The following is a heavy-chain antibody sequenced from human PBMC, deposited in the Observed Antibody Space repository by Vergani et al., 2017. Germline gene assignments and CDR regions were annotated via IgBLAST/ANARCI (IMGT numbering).Heavy chain of an antibody. D-gene: IGHD2-2*02. Sequence: EVQLVESGGGLVQPGGSLRLSCAASGFTFSSYWMSWVRQAPGKGLEWVANIKQDGSEKYYVDSVKGRFTISRDNAKNSLYLQMNSLRAEDTAVYYCARDSRFCSSTSCYRDYYMDVWGKGTTVTVSS. V-gene: IGHV3-7*03. CDR3: ARDSRFCSSTSCYRDYYMDV. CDR1: GFTFSSYW. CDR2: IKQDGSEK. J-gene: IGHJ6*03.